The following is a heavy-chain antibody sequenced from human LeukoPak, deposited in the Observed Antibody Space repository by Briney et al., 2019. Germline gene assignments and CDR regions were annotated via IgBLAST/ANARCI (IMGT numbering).Heavy chain of an antibody. Sequence: SETLSLTCTVSGGSISSYYWSWIRQPPGKGLEWIGYIYYSGSTNYNPSLKSRVTISVDTSKNQFSLKLSSVTAADTAVYYCARELRPASWFDPWGQGTLVTVSS. D-gene: IGHD2-2*01. V-gene: IGHV4-59*12. CDR2: IYYSGST. CDR3: ARELRPASWFDP. J-gene: IGHJ5*02. CDR1: GGSISSYY.